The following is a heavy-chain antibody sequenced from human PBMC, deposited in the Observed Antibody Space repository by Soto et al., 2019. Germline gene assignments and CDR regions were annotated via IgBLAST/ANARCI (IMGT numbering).Heavy chain of an antibody. CDR1: GGTFSSYA. CDR2: IIPIFGTA. V-gene: IGHV1-69*01. Sequence: QLQLVQSGAEVKKPGSSVKVSCKASGGTFSSYAISWVRQAPGQGLEWMGGIIPIFGTANYAQKFQGRVTITADESTSTAYMELSSLRSEDTAVYYCPRGGYDILTMRNYYGMDVWGQGTTVTVSS. J-gene: IGHJ6*02. CDR3: PRGGYDILTMRNYYGMDV. D-gene: IGHD3-9*01.